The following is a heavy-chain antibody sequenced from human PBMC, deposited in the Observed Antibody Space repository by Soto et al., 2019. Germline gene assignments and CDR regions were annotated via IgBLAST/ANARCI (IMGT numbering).Heavy chain of an antibody. CDR2: ISGTGDSS. D-gene: IGHD3-10*01. J-gene: IGHJ4*02. Sequence: EVQLLESGGGLVQPGGSLRLSCAASGFTFGSHAMSWVRQAPGKGLEWVSLISGTGDSSEYANSVKGRFTISRDYSKTTVFLQMNSLRAEDTAVYFCAKDNGNYGSGSFSHWGQGTLVTVSS. V-gene: IGHV3-23*01. CDR1: GFTFGSHA. CDR3: AKDNGNYGSGSFSH.